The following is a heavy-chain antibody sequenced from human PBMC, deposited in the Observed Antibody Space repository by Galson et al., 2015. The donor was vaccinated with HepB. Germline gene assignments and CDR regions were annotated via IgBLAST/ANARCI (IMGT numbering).Heavy chain of an antibody. CDR1: GDSVSSNSAA. V-gene: IGHV6-1*01. CDR2: TYYRSKWYN. Sequence: CAISGDSVSSNSAAWNWIRQSPSRGLEWLGRTYYRSKWYNDYAVSVKSRITINPDTSKNQFSLQLNSVTPEDTAVYYCARARGAVAAAGSYVGWDFDYWGQGTLVTVSS. CDR3: ARARGAVAAAGSYVGWDFDY. D-gene: IGHD6-13*01. J-gene: IGHJ4*02.